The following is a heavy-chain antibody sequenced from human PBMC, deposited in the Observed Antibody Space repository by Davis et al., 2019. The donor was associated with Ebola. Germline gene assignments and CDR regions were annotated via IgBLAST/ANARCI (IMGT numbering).Heavy chain of an antibody. D-gene: IGHD3-16*01. CDR1: GFHFSSHA. Sequence: GGSLRLSCATSGFHFSSHAMSWVRQAPGKGLEWVSTISGSGGSTYYTDSVKGRFTISRDNYKNTLFVQMNSLRVDDTAVYYCAQRDYDYIWGSAPFVNWGQGILVTVSS. J-gene: IGHJ4*02. CDR2: ISGSGGST. CDR3: AQRDYDYIWGSAPFVN. V-gene: IGHV3-23*01.